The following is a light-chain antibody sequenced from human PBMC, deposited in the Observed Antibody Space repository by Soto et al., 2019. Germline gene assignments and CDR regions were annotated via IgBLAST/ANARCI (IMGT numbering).Light chain of an antibody. CDR3: QHYNVYWR. CDR1: QSIGSW. V-gene: IGKV1-5*03. Sequence: DIQMTQSPSTLSASVGDRVTITCRASQSIGSWLAWYQQTPGKAPNLLIYTGSILKSGVPSRFSGSGSATEFTLTISGLQPDDFATYYCQHYNVYWRFGQGTKV. J-gene: IGKJ1*01. CDR2: TGS.